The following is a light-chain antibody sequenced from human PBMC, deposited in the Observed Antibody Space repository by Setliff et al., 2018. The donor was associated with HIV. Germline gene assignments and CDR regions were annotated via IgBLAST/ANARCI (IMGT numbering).Light chain of an antibody. CDR2: RNN. V-gene: IGLV1-44*01. CDR1: GSNIGSNT. CDR3: AAWDDSLNGYV. J-gene: IGLJ1*01. Sequence: QSALAQPPSASGTPGQRVTISCSGSGSNIGSNTVNWYQQLPGTAPKLLIYRNNQRPSGVPDRFSGSKSGTSASLAISGLQSEDEADYYCAAWDDSLNGYVFGTGTKVTVL.